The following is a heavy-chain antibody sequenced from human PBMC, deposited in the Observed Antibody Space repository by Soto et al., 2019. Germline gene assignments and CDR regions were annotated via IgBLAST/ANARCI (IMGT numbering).Heavy chain of an antibody. CDR1: GFTFSSYW. Sequence: GGSQRLSCAASGFTFSSYWMSWVRQAPGKGLEWVANIKQDGSEKYYVDSVKGRFTISRDNAKNSLYLQMNSLRAEDTAVYYCARVVYDFWSGYWYDYYYGMDVWGQGTTVTVSS. CDR2: IKQDGSEK. J-gene: IGHJ6*02. V-gene: IGHV3-7*01. D-gene: IGHD3-3*01. CDR3: ARVVYDFWSGYWYDYYYGMDV.